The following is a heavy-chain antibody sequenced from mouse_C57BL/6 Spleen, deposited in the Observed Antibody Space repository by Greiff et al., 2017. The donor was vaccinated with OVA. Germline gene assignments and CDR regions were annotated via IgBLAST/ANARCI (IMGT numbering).Heavy chain of an antibody. CDR2: IYPRSGNT. CDR3: AKTAQATAWFAY. Sequence: QVQLQQSGAELARPGASVKLSCTASGYTFTSYGISWVKQRTGQGLEWIGEIYPRSGNTYYNATFKGKATLTAYKSSSTAYMELRSLTSEDSAVYFCAKTAQATAWFAYWGQGTLVTVSA. J-gene: IGHJ3*01. D-gene: IGHD3-2*02. V-gene: IGHV1-81*01. CDR1: GYTFTSYG.